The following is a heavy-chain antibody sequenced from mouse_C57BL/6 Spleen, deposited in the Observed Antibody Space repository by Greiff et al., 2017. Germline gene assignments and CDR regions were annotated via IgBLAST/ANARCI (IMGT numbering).Heavy chain of an antibody. CDR3: ARCSSGYSYYFDY. Sequence: VQLQQPGAELVKPGASVKMSCKASGYTFTSYWITWVKQRPGQGLEWIGDIYPGSGSTNYNEKFKSKATLTVDTSSSTAYMQLSSLTSEDSAVYNCARCSSGYSYYFDYWGQGTTLTVSS. CDR2: IYPGSGST. CDR1: GYTFTSYW. V-gene: IGHV1-55*01. J-gene: IGHJ2*01. D-gene: IGHD3-2*02.